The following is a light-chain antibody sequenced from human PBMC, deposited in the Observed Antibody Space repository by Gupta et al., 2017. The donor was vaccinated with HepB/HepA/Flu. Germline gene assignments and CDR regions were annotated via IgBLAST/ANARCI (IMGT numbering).Light chain of an antibody. CDR2: AAS. CDR1: QGISSY. J-gene: IGKJ4*01. CDR3: QQLNSYPLT. Sequence: DISSTQSPSFLSASVGDRVTITCRASQGISSYLAWYQQKPGKAPKLLIYAASTLQSGVPSRFSGSGSGTEFTLTISSLQPEDFATYYCQQLNSYPLTFGGGTKVEIK. V-gene: IGKV1-9*01.